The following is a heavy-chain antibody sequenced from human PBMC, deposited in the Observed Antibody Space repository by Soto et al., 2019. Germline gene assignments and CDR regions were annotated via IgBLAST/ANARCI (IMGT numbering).Heavy chain of an antibody. J-gene: IGHJ4*02. CDR2: INPSGGST. D-gene: IGHD3-10*01. V-gene: IGHV1-46*03. Sequence: GASVKVSCKASGYTFTRYYMHWVRQAPGQGHEWMGIINPSGGSTSYAQKFQGRVTMTRDTSTSTVYMELSSLRSEDTAVYYCARVSKWYGSGSYYFDYWGQGTLVTVSS. CDR3: ARVSKWYGSGSYYFDY. CDR1: GYTFTRYY.